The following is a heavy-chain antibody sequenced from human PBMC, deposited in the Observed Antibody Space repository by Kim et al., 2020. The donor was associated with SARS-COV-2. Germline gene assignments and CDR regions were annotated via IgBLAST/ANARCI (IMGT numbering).Heavy chain of an antibody. CDR3: TKKTGGVRYIDL. V-gene: IGHV4-28*01. J-gene: IGHJ2*01. Sequence: SETLSLTCAVSWYSGSRGSSWWGDLQPAGHGVGGIVCTGYAGSAYYNPSLKSRVTMSVDTSKNKFSLKLSSVTAVDTAVYYCTKKTGGVRYIDLWGRGTLVTVSS. D-gene: IGHD1-26*01. CDR2: TGYAGSA. CDR1: WYSGSRGSS.